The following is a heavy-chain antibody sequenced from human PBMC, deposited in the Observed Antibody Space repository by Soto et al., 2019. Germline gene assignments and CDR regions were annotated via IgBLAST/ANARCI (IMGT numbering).Heavy chain of an antibody. D-gene: IGHD3-10*01. J-gene: IGHJ4*02. CDR3: ARRGSYYPFDY. CDR1: GGSVSSGSYY. Sequence: QVQLQESGPGLVKPSETLSLTCTVSGGSVSSGSYYWSWIRQPPGKGLEWIGYIYYSGSTNYNPSLKSRVTISVDTSKNQFSLKLSSVTAADTAVYYCARRGSYYPFDYWGQGTLVTVSS. CDR2: IYYSGST. V-gene: IGHV4-61*01.